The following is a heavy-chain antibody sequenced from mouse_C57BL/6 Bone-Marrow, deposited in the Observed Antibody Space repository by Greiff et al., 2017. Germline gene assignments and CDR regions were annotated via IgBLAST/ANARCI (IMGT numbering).Heavy chain of an antibody. CDR1: GFTFSDAW. CDR2: IRNKANNHAT. CDR3: TRVTCPGFAY. J-gene: IGHJ3*01. D-gene: IGHD2-5*01. Sequence: EVQRVESGGGLVQPGGSMKLSCAASGFTFSDAWMDWVRQSPEKGLEWVAEIRNKANNHATYYAESVKGRFTISRDDSKSSVYLQMNSLRAEDTGIYYCTRVTCPGFAYWGQGTLVTVYA. V-gene: IGHV6-6*01.